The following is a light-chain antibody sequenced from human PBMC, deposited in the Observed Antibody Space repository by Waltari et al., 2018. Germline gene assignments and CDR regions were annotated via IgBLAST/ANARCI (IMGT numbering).Light chain of an antibody. CDR1: RECLGGHKL. V-gene: IGLV2-23*02. CDR3: SSYAGHRSSPYVV. CDR2: EVL. Sequence: SALTQPASVSGSPGQSIPLPCSGTRECLGGHKLVSFYQQDPGQAPKLLLYEVLKPPSGVSVRFSGSKSGNTASLTISGLQPEDESVYYCSSYAGHRSSPYVVFGGGTRLTVL. J-gene: IGLJ2*01.